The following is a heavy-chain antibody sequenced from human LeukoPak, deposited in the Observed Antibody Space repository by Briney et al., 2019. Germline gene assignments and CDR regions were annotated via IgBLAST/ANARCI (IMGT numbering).Heavy chain of an antibody. D-gene: IGHD6-13*01. Sequence: SETLSLTCTVSGGSISSGGYYWSWIRQPPGKGLEWIGYIYHSGSTYYNPSLKSRVTISVDRSKNQFSLKLSSVTAADTAVYYCARDKAAADNAFDIWGQGTMVTVSS. J-gene: IGHJ3*02. CDR1: GGSISSGGYY. CDR3: ARDKAAADNAFDI. CDR2: IYHSGST. V-gene: IGHV4-30-2*01.